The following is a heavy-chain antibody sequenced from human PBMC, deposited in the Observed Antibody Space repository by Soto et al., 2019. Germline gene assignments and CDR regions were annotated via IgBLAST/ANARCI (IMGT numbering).Heavy chain of an antibody. CDR2: IIPIFGTA. V-gene: IGHV1-69*06. CDR3: ARGYTRIDYYYGMDV. D-gene: IGHD2-15*01. CDR1: GGTFSSYA. J-gene: IGHJ6*02. Sequence: QVQLVQSGAEVKKPGSSVKVSCKASGGTFSSYAISWVRQAPGQGLEWMGGIIPIFGTANYAQKFQGRVTITADKSTSTAYMELSSLRAEETDVYYCARGYTRIDYYYGMDVWGQGTTVTVSS.